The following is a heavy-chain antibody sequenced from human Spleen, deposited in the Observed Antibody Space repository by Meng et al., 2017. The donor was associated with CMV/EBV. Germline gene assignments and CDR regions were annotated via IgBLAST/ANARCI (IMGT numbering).Heavy chain of an antibody. J-gene: IGHJ2*01. D-gene: IGHD6-6*01. CDR2: IRSKACNYAA. CDR1: GFTFSGST. Sequence: GESLKISCAASGFTFSGSTMHWVRQASGKGLEWLGRIRSKACNYAAAYVPSVKGRLTISRDDSKNTAYLQMNSLKTEDTAIYYCARQGPYSSPSDWYFDLWGRGTLVTVSS. V-gene: IGHV3-73*01. CDR3: ARQGPYSSPSDWYFDL.